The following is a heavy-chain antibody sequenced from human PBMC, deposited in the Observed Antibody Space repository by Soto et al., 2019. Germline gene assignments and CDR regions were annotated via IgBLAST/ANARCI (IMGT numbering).Heavy chain of an antibody. V-gene: IGHV1-69*02. CDR1: GSTFSSYT. CDR3: ARRRYCGADCYSKFYYGMDV. CDR2: IIPILGIT. Sequence: QVQLVQSGAEVRKPGSSVKVSCKASGSTFSSYTVNWVRQAPGQGLEWIGRIIPILGITNYARRFQGRVTITAGRSTNTAYMELTSLTSEDTAVYYCARRRYCGADCYSKFYYGMDVWGQGTTVTVSS. D-gene: IGHD2-21*02. J-gene: IGHJ6*02.